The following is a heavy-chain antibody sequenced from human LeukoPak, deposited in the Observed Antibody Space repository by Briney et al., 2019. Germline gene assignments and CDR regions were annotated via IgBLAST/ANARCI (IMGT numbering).Heavy chain of an antibody. D-gene: IGHD1-7*01. CDR3: AKGTRDAGYYFDY. V-gene: IGHV3-23*01. J-gene: IGHJ4*02. Sequence: GGSLRLSCAASGFSFSSYAMSWVRQAPGKGLEWVSAIRVGGETHYADSVKGRFTISRDNSENTLYLQMSGLRAEDTAVYYCAKGTRDAGYYFDYWGQGTLVTVSS. CDR2: IRVGGET. CDR1: GFSFSSYA.